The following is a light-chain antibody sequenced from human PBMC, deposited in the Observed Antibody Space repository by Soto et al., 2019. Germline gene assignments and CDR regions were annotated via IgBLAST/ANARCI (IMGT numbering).Light chain of an antibody. CDR3: QRYNNWPLT. Sequence: EVVMTQSPATLSVSPGEGATLSCRASQGIGHTLAWYQHKPGQTPRLLLYDTSTRATGVPARFSGSRSGTEFTLTINSLQSEDFAVYYCQRYNNWPLTFGGGTKVESK. CDR2: DTS. CDR1: QGIGHT. J-gene: IGKJ4*01. V-gene: IGKV3-15*01.